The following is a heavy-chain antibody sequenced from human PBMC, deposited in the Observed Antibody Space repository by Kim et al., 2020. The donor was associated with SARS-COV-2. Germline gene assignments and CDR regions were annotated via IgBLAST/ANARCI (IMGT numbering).Heavy chain of an antibody. D-gene: IGHD3-10*01. Sequence: PSLGIANYAQKFQGRVTITADKSTSTAYMELSSLRSEDTAVYYCARDRADWGQGTLVTVSS. J-gene: IGHJ4*02. V-gene: IGHV1-69*04. CDR3: ARDRAD. CDR2: PSLGIA.